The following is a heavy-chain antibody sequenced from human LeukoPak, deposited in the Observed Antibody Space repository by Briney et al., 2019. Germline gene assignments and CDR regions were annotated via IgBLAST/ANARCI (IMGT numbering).Heavy chain of an antibody. V-gene: IGHV4-34*08. CDR1: GFTFGDYA. J-gene: IGHJ4*02. D-gene: IGHD6-19*01. Sequence: GSLRLSCTASGFTFGDYAMSWFRQPPGKGLEWIGEINHSGSTNYNPSLKSRVTISVDTSKNQFSLKLSSVTAADTAVYYCAGRIAVAGYYFDYWGQGTLVTVSS. CDR3: AGRIAVAGYYFDY. CDR2: INHSGST.